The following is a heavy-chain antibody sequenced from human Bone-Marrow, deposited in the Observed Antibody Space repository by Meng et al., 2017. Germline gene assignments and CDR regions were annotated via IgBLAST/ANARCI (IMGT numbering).Heavy chain of an antibody. D-gene: IGHD6-19*01. CDR3: ARHSRRYSSGWLPVDY. V-gene: IGHV5-51*01. Sequence: GESLKISCKGSGYSFTSYWIDWVRQMPGKGLEWMGIIYPGDSDTRYSPSFQGQVTISADKSISTAYLQWSSLKASDTAMYYCARHSRRYSSGWLPVDYWGHGTLVTVSS. CDR2: IYPGDSDT. J-gene: IGHJ4*01. CDR1: GYSFTSYW.